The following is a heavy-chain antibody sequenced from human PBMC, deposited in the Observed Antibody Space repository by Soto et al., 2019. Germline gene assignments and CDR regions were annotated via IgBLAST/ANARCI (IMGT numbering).Heavy chain of an antibody. D-gene: IGHD2-15*01. Sequence: GGSLRLSCAASGFTFSSYSMHWVRQAPGKGLQWVSYISSSSSTIYYADSVKGRFTISRDNAENSLYLQMNSLRAEDTAVYYCARDLPRCSDDTCWGSWGQGTLVTVSS. J-gene: IGHJ5*02. CDR1: GFTFSSYS. V-gene: IGHV3-48*01. CDR3: ARDLPRCSDDTCWGS. CDR2: ISSSSSTI.